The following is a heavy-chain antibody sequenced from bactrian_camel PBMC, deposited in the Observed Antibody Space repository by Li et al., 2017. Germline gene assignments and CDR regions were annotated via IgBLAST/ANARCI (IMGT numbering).Heavy chain of an antibody. CDR3: AVHVGHCYRTVVKEDFHF. V-gene: IGHV3-1*01. CDR2: INWSGDST. J-gene: IGHJ4*01. Sequence: VQLVESGGGLVQAGGSMRLSCAASGFTFGDYAMDWIRQAPGKGLEWVSAINWSGDSTYYADSVKGQFTISRNNAKKTVYLQMNNLKPEDTAVYYCAVHVGHCYRTVVKEDFHFWGQGTQVTVS. CDR1: GFTFGDYA. D-gene: IGHD2*01.